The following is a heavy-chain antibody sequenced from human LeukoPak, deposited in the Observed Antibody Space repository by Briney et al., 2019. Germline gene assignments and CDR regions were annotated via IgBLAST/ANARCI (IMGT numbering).Heavy chain of an antibody. V-gene: IGHV3-21*01. CDR2: ISSSSSYI. J-gene: IGHJ4*02. D-gene: IGHD6-19*01. CDR3: ARGDNSSGWYPRYFDY. Sequence: GGSLRLSCAASGFTFSSYSMNWVRQAPGKGLKWVSSISSSSSYIYYADSVKGRFTISRDNAKNSLYLQMNSLRAEDTAVYYCARGDNSSGWYPRYFDYWGQGTLVTVSS. CDR1: GFTFSSYS.